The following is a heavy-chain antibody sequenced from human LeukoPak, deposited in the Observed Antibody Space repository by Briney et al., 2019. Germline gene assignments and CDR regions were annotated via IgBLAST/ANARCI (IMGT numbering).Heavy chain of an antibody. V-gene: IGHV4-61*08. CDR2: IKYSGNT. D-gene: IGHD6-19*01. CDR1: GISISSGGKY. Sequence: SETLSLTCAVSGISISSGGKYWGCIRQPPGKGLEWRGYIKYSGNTTYNPSLKNRLTMSLGTSKKPFSLKLTSPPATDTAVYFCARVEGQWLLPDYWGQGTLVTVSS. CDR3: ARVEGQWLLPDY. J-gene: IGHJ4*02.